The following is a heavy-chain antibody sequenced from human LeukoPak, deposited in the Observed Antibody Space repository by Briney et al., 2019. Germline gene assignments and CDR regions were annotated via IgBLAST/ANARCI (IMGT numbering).Heavy chain of an antibody. D-gene: IGHD6-13*01. CDR2: INPNSGGT. CDR3: ARDQGAGTDRFWMNYYYGMDV. CDR1: GYTFTGYY. V-gene: IGHV1-2*02. Sequence: ASVKVSCKASGYTFTGYYMHWVGQAPGQGLEWMGWINPNSGGTNYAQKFQGRVTMTRDTSISTAYMELSRLRSDDTAVYYCARDQGAGTDRFWMNYYYGMDVWGQGTTVTVSS. J-gene: IGHJ6*02.